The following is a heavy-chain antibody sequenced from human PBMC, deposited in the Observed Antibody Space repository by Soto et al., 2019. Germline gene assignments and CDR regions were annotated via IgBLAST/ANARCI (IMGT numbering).Heavy chain of an antibody. J-gene: IGHJ6*03. Sequence: GGSLRLSCVASGLTFSTYAMSWVRQAPGKGLEWVSAISGSGGSTNYADSAKGRFTISRDNSKNTLYLQMNSLGAEDTAVYYWAKFIPSLRLIYYYMDVGGKGTTVTVSS. CDR1: GLTFSTYA. V-gene: IGHV3-23*01. CDR2: ISGSGGST. CDR3: AKFIPSLRLIYYYMDV.